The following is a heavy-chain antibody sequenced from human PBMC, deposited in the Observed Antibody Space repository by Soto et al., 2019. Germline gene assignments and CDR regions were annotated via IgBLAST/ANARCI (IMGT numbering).Heavy chain of an antibody. CDR2: IFYLGSS. CDR3: ARHSLALRKNNWFDP. Sequence: LSLPCTVSGDSIISSDFYWGWVRQPPGKGLEWIGSIFYLGSSYYNPSLKSRVTMSVDTSKNQFSLRLRSVTAADTALYFCARHSLALRKNNWFDPWGQGIMVTVSS. J-gene: IGHJ5*02. D-gene: IGHD3-3*02. V-gene: IGHV4-39*01. CDR1: GDSIISSDFY.